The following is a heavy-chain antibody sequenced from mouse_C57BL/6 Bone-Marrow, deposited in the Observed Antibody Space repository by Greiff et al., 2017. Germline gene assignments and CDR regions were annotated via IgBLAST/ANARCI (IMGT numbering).Heavy chain of an antibody. CDR3: ARCPYYYGSNYFDY. CDR1: GYTFTSYG. D-gene: IGHD1-1*01. Sequence: QVQLKQSGAELARPGASVKLSCKASGYTFTSYGISWVKQRTGQGLEWIGEIYPRSGNTYYNEKFKCKATLTADKSSSTAYMELRSLTSEDSAVYFCARCPYYYGSNYFDYWGQGTTLTVSS. J-gene: IGHJ2*01. CDR2: IYPRSGNT. V-gene: IGHV1-81*01.